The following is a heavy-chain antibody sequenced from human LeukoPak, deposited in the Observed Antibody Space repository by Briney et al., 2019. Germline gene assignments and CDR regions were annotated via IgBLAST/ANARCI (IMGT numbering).Heavy chain of an antibody. J-gene: IGHJ4*02. CDR3: AIRYGSGSSYFDY. CDR1: GGTFSSYT. V-gene: IGHV1-69*02. Sequence: AASVKVSCKASGGTFSSYTISWVRQAPGQGLEWMGRIIPILGIANYAQKFQGRVTITADKSTSTAYMELSSLRSEDTAVYYCAIRYGSGSSYFDYWGQGTLVTVSS. D-gene: IGHD3-10*01. CDR2: IIPILGIA.